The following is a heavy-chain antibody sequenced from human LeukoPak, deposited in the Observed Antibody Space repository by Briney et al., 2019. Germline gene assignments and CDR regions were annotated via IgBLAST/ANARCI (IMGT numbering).Heavy chain of an antibody. CDR2: IYYSGST. V-gene: IGHV4-59*08. J-gene: IGHJ4*02. Sequence: PSETLSLTCTVSGGSISSYYWSWIRQPPGKGLEWIGYIYYSGSTNYNPSLKNRVTISVDMSKNHLSLRLSSVTAADTAVCYCARHYDYYDSSGSDYWGQGTLVTVSS. CDR1: GGSISSYY. D-gene: IGHD3-22*01. CDR3: ARHYDYYDSSGSDY.